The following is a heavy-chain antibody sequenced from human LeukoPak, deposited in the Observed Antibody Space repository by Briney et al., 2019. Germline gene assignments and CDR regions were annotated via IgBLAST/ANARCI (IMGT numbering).Heavy chain of an antibody. Sequence: SETLSLTCTVSGYSISSGYYWGWIRQPPGKGLEWIGSIYHSGSTYYNPSLKSRVTISVDASKNQFSLKLSSVTAADTAVYYCAKISGYDFQFDYWGQGTLVTVSS. CDR2: IYHSGST. CDR3: AKISGYDFQFDY. J-gene: IGHJ4*02. CDR1: GYSISSGYY. D-gene: IGHD5-12*01. V-gene: IGHV4-38-2*02.